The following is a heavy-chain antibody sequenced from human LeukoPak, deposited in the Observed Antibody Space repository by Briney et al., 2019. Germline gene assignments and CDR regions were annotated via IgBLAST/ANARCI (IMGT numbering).Heavy chain of an antibody. V-gene: IGHV3-74*01. CDR3: ARDCSGGSCHAAFDI. D-gene: IGHD2-15*01. J-gene: IGHJ3*02. CDR2: INSDGRST. Sequence: GGSLRLSCAASGFTFSSYWMHWVRQAPGRGLVWVSRINSDGRSTTYADSVKGRFTISRDNAKNTLYLQMNSLRAEDTAVYYCARDCSGGSCHAAFDIWGQGTMVTVSS. CDR1: GFTFSSYW.